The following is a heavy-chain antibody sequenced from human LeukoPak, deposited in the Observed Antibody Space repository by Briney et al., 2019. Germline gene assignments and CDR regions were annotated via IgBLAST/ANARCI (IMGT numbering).Heavy chain of an antibody. Sequence: SETLSLTCTVSGGSIRSGGYYWSWICQHPGKILEWIGYNYYSGSTYYNPTLKSRVTISVDTSKNQISLKLSSVTAADTAVYYCARSGGYYFDYWGQGTLVTVSS. V-gene: IGHV4-31*03. D-gene: IGHD3-10*01. CDR3: ARSGGYYFDY. J-gene: IGHJ4*02. CDR1: GGSIRSGGYY. CDR2: NYYSGST.